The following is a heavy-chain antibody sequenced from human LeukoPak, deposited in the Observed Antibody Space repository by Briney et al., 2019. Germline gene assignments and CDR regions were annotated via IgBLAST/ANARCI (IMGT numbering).Heavy chain of an antibody. J-gene: IGHJ4*02. CDR3: AKSGGSGSYHSPNFDY. Sequence: GGSLRLSCAASGFTFSSYAMSWVRQAPGKGLEWVSAISGSGGSTYYADSVKGRFTISRDNSKNTLYLQMNSLRAEDTAVYYCAKSGGSGSYHSPNFDYWGQGTLVTVSS. D-gene: IGHD3-10*01. V-gene: IGHV3-23*01. CDR2: ISGSGGST. CDR1: GFTFSSYA.